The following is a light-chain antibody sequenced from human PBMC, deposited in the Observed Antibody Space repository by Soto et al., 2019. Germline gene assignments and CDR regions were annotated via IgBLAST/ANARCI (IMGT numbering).Light chain of an antibody. CDR2: GAS. CDR3: QHYNNWPPYA. V-gene: IGKV3-15*01. J-gene: IGKJ2*01. Sequence: EIVMTQSPATLSVSPGERATLSCRASQNINTNLAWYQQKPGQAPRLLIYGASTRAATFPARFSGSGSGTEFTLTISSLHSEDSAVYYCQHYNNWPPYAFGQGTKLEIK. CDR1: QNINTN.